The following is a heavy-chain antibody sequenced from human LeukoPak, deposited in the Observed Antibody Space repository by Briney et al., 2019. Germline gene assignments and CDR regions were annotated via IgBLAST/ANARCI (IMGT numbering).Heavy chain of an antibody. D-gene: IGHD3-10*01. CDR1: GGSISSSRYY. Sequence: SETLSLTCTVSGGSISSSRYYWGWIRQPPGKGLEWIGRIYYSGSTYYNPSLKSRITISVDTSKNQFSLKLSSVTAADTAVYYCARVVGGSGDYWGQGTLVTVSS. V-gene: IGHV4-39*01. CDR3: ARVVGGSGDY. J-gene: IGHJ4*02. CDR2: IYYSGST.